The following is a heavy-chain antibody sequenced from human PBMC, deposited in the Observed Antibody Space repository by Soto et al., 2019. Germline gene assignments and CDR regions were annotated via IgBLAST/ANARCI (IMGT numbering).Heavy chain of an antibody. D-gene: IGHD5-18*01. J-gene: IGHJ6*02. Sequence: QVQLVESGGGVVQPGRSLRLSCAASGFTFSSYGMHWVRQAPGKGLEWVAVISYDGSNKYYADSVKGRFTISRDNSKNTLYLQMSGLRAEDTAVYYCAKDGDSYGPGYYYGMDVWGQGTTVTVSS. CDR3: AKDGDSYGPGYYYGMDV. CDR2: ISYDGSNK. V-gene: IGHV3-30*18. CDR1: GFTFSSYG.